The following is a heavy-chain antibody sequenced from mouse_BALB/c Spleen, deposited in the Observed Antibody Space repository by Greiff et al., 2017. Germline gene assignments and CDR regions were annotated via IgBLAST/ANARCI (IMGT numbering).Heavy chain of an antibody. CDR2: ISSGGSYT. CDR1: GFTFSSYA. J-gene: IGHJ1*01. Sequence: EVHLVESGGGLVKPGGSLKLSCAASGFTFSSYAMSWVRQSPEKRLEWVAEISSGGSYTYYPDTVTGRFTISRDNAKNTLYLEMSSLRSEDTAMYYCARAYDGYYFDVWGAGTTVTVSS. D-gene: IGHD2-3*01. V-gene: IGHV5-9-4*01. CDR3: ARAYDGYYFDV.